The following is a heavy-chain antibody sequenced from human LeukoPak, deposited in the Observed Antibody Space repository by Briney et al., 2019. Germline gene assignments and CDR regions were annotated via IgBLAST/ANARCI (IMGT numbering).Heavy chain of an antibody. Sequence: SVKVSCKASGGTFSSYAISWVRQAPGQGLEWMGGIIPIFGTANYAQKFQGRVTITADESTSTAYMELSSLRSEDTAVYYCAKGIAVVWSRYYYMDVWGKGTTVTISS. CDR3: AKGIAVVWSRYYYMDV. CDR2: IIPIFGTA. CDR1: GGTFSSYA. V-gene: IGHV1-69*13. D-gene: IGHD6-19*01. J-gene: IGHJ6*03.